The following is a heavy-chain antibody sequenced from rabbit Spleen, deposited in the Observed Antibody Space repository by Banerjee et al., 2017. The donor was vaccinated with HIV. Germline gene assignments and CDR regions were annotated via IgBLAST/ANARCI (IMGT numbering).Heavy chain of an antibody. D-gene: IGHD5-1*01. V-gene: IGHV1S40*01. Sequence: QSLEESGGDLVKPGASLTLTCTASGVSFSFNSYMCWVRQAPGKGLEWIACVDAGNSAYTVYATWAKGRFTISKTSSTTVTLQMTSLTVADTATYFCTRAQADNFMLWGQGTLVTVS. CDR1: GVSFSFNSY. CDR3: TRAQADNFML. J-gene: IGHJ3*01. CDR2: VDAGNSAYT.